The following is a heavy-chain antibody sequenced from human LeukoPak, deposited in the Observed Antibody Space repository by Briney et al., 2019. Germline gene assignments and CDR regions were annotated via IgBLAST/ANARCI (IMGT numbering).Heavy chain of an antibody. D-gene: IGHD2-15*01. CDR2: INPSGGGT. J-gene: IGHJ5*01. CDR1: GYTFTSYY. Sequence: GASVKVSCKASGYTFTSYYMHWVRQAPGQGLEWMGIINPSGGGTSYAQKFQGRVTVTRDTSTSTVYMELSSLRSEDTAVYYCAREYCSGGSCYTFDFWGQGPLVTVSS. V-gene: IGHV1-46*01. CDR3: AREYCSGGSCYTFDF.